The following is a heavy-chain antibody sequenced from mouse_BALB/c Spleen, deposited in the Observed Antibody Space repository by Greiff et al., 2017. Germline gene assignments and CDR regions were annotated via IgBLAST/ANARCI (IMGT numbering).Heavy chain of an antibody. V-gene: IGHV1-9*01. Sequence: VQLQQSGAELMKPGASVKISCKATGYTFSSYWIEWVKQRPGHGLEWIGEILPGSGSTNYNEKFKGKATFTADTSSNTAYMQLSSLTSEDSAVYYCARLPYYGNHYAMDYWGQGTSVTVSS. CDR1: GYTFSSYW. CDR3: ARLPYYGNHYAMDY. D-gene: IGHD2-10*01. J-gene: IGHJ4*01. CDR2: ILPGSGST.